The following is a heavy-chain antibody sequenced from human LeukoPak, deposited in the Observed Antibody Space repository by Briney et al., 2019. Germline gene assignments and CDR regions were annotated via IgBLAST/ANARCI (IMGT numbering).Heavy chain of an antibody. CDR3: AKPYSSSWYYPAGYYFDY. CDR1: GFTFSSYG. D-gene: IGHD6-13*01. Sequence: PGGSLRLSWAASGFTFSSYGMHWVHQAPGKGLEWVAVISYDGSNKYYADSVKGRFTISRDNSKNTLYLQMNSLRAEDTAVYYCAKPYSSSWYYPAGYYFDYWGQGTLVTVSS. CDR2: ISYDGSNK. J-gene: IGHJ4*02. V-gene: IGHV3-30*18.